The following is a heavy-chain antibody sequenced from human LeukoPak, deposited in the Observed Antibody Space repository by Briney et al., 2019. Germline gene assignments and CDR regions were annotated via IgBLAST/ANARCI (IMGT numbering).Heavy chain of an antibody. J-gene: IGHJ4*02. D-gene: IGHD3-9*01. CDR2: IKVDGSEK. CDR1: GFTFSNYW. CDR3: AKDGDGYHN. V-gene: IGHV3-7*01. Sequence: PGGSLRLSCAASGFTFSNYWMSWVRQAPGKGLEWVANIKVDGSEKYYLDSVKGRFTISRDNAKNSVYLQMNSLTAEDTAMYYCAKDGDGYHNWGQGALVTVSS.